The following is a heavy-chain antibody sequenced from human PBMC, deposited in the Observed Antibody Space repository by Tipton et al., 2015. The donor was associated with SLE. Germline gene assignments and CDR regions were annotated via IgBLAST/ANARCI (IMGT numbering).Heavy chain of an antibody. CDR3: ASGTLEWSHEPDY. CDR1: GDSISSGGYY. Sequence: TLSLTCTVSGDSISSGGYYWSWIRQHPGKGLEWIGYIYYSGSTYYNPSLRSRVTISVDTSKNQFSLKLTSVTAADTAMFYCASGTLEWSHEPDYWGQGTLVTVSS. D-gene: IGHD3-3*01. V-gene: IGHV4-31*03. CDR2: IYYSGST. J-gene: IGHJ4*02.